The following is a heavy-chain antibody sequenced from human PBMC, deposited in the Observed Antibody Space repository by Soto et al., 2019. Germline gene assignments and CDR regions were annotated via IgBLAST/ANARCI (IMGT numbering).Heavy chain of an antibody. CDR1: GGSISSYY. J-gene: IGHJ4*02. V-gene: IGHV4-59*08. CDR2: IYYSGST. Sequence: SETLSLTCTVSGGSISSYYWSWIRQPPGKGLEWIGYIYYSGSTNYNPSLKSRVTISVDTSKNQFSLKLSSVTAADTAVYFCARHWYYYVIEGASYFDYWGQGTLVTVS. CDR3: ARHWYYYVIEGASYFDY. D-gene: IGHD3-10*02.